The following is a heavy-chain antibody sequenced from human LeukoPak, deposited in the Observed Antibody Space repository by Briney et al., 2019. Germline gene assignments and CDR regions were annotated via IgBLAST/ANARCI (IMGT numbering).Heavy chain of an antibody. CDR3: ARSDGYDSLFDY. Sequence: PGGSLRLSCAASGFTFSSYGMHWVRQAPGKGLEWVAVISYDGSNKYYADSVKGRFTISRDNSKNTLYLQMNSLRAEDTAVYYCARSDGYDSLFDYWGQGTLVTVSS. D-gene: IGHD5-12*01. CDR1: GFTFSSYG. J-gene: IGHJ4*02. V-gene: IGHV3-30*03. CDR2: ISYDGSNK.